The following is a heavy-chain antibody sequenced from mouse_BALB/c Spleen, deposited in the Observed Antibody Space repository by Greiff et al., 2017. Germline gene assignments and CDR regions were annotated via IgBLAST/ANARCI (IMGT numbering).Heavy chain of an antibody. V-gene: IGHV14-3*02. D-gene: IGHD4-1*01. CDR2: IDPANGNT. Sequence: EVQLQQSGAELVKPGASVKLSCTASGFNIKDTYMHWVKQRPEQGLEWIGRIDPANGNTKYDPKFQDKATITADTSSNTAYLQLSSLTSEDTAVYYCALGRGYYFDYWGQGTTLTVSS. J-gene: IGHJ2*01. CDR1: GFNIKDTY. CDR3: ALGRGYYFDY.